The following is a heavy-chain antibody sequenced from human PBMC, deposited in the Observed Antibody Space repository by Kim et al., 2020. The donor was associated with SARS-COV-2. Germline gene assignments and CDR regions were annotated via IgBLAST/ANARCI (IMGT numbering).Heavy chain of an antibody. V-gene: IGHV3-23*01. CDR3: AKNVHVTSVTFLWYFDL. CDR2: IFGSGHGT. CDR1: RFTFSSSA. D-gene: IGHD2-2*01. J-gene: IGHJ2*01. Sequence: GGSLRLSCAASRFTFSSSAMTWVRQAPGKGLEWVSSIFGSGHGTSYADSVKGRFIISRDNSKNTMYLQMNNLRADDTAIYYCAKNVHVTSVTFLWYFDLWGRGTSVTVSS.